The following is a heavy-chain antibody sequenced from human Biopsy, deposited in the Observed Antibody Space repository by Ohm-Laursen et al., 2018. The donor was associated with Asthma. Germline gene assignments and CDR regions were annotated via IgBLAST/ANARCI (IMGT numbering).Heavy chain of an antibody. CDR2: IWYDGSNK. CDR1: GFTFSSYG. J-gene: IGHJ4*02. V-gene: IGHV3-33*01. Sequence: SLRLSCAAPGFTFSSYGMHWVRQAPGKGLEWVAVIWYDGSNKYYADSVKGRFTISRDNSKSTLYLQMNSLRAEDTAVYYCARKARHGDYDFDYWGQGTLVTVSS. CDR3: ARKARHGDYDFDY. D-gene: IGHD4-17*01.